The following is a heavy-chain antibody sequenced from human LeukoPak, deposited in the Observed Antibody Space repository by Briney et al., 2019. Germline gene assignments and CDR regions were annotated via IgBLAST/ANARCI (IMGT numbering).Heavy chain of an antibody. V-gene: IGHV1-2*02. D-gene: IGHD3-16*01. J-gene: IGHJ4*02. CDR3: ARAISTWAFDY. CDR2: INPNSGGT. Sequence: ASVKVSCKASGYTFTGYYMHWVRQAPGQGLEWMGWINPNSGGTNYAQKFQGRVTMTRDTSISTAYMDLAGLTSDDTAVFYCARAISTWAFDYWGQGTLVTVSS. CDR1: GYTFTGYY.